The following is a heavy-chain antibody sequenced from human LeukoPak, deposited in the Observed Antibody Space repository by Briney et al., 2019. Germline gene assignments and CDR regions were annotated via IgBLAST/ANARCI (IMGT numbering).Heavy chain of an antibody. D-gene: IGHD3-10*01. CDR3: ARHNYGSGSAFDY. J-gene: IGHJ4*02. V-gene: IGHV4-34*01. Sequence: SETLSLTCAVYGGSFSGYYWSWIRQPPGKGLEWIGEINHSGSTNYNPSLKSRVTISVDTSKNQFSLKLSSVTAADTAVYYCARHNYGSGSAFDYWGQGTLVTVSS. CDR2: INHSGST. CDR1: GGSFSGYY.